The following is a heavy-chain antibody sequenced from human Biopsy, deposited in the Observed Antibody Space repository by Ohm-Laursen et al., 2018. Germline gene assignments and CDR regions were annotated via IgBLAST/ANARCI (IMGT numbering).Heavy chain of an antibody. D-gene: IGHD2-8*01. CDR1: GFTVSNKY. CDR3: ARHHCTNGVCLGVYFDY. J-gene: IGHJ4*02. V-gene: IGHV3-53*01. CDR2: IYTGGTT. Sequence: SLRLFCAASGFTVSNKYMSWVRQAPGKGLEWVSVIYTGGTTHYADSVRGRFTISRDNSKNTLYLQMNSLRAEDTAVYYCARHHCTNGVCLGVYFDYWGQGTLVTVSS.